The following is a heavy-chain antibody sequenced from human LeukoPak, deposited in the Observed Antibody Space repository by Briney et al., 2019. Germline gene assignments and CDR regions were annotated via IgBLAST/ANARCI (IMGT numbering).Heavy chain of an antibody. D-gene: IGHD6-19*01. Sequence: SETLSLTCTVSGGSISSYYWSWIRQPPGKGLEWIGYIYYSGSTNYNPSLKSRVTISVDTSKNQFSLKLSSVTAADTAVYYCARGGWVRLANDYWGRGTLVTVSS. CDR1: GGSISSYY. J-gene: IGHJ4*02. CDR3: ARGGWVRLANDY. V-gene: IGHV4-59*08. CDR2: IYYSGST.